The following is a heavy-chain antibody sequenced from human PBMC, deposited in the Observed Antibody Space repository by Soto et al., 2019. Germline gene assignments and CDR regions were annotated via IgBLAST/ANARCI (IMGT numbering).Heavy chain of an antibody. J-gene: IGHJ4*02. CDR1: GYTFTGYY. Sequence: RASVKVSCKASGYTFTGYYIHWVRQAPGQGLEWMGSISPHSGGPNYAQRFQGRVTMTRDTSMTTVYMEMSGLTSDDTAAYYCAREEQTGANYYLDYWGQGTLVTVSS. D-gene: IGHD7-27*01. CDR3: AREEQTGANYYLDY. CDR2: ISPHSGGP. V-gene: IGHV1-2*02.